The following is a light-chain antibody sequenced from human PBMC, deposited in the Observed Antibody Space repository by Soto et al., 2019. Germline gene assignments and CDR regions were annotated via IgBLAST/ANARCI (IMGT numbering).Light chain of an antibody. CDR3: QSYDSSLSGLHVV. J-gene: IGLJ2*01. V-gene: IGLV1-40*01. Sequence: QSVLTQPPSVSGAPGQRVTISCTGSSSNIGAGYDVHWYQQLPGTAPKLLIYGNSNRPSGVPDRFSGSKSGTSASLAITGLHAEDEADYYCQSYDSSLSGLHVVFGGGTKVTVL. CDR1: SSNIGAGYD. CDR2: GNS.